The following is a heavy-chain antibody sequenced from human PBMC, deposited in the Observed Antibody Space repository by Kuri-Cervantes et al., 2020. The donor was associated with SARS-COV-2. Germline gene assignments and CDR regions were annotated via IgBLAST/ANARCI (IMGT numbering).Heavy chain of an antibody. CDR3: AREWGLRFLEWSHNSPYYYYMDV. Sequence: ASVKVSCKASGYTFTSYYMHWVRQAPGQGLEWMGIINPSGGSTSYAQKFQGRVTMTRDTSTSTVYMELSSLRSEDTAVYYCAREWGLRFLEWSHNSPYYYYMDVWGKGTTVTFSS. J-gene: IGHJ6*03. D-gene: IGHD3-3*01. CDR2: INPSGGST. V-gene: IGHV1-46*01. CDR1: GYTFTSYY.